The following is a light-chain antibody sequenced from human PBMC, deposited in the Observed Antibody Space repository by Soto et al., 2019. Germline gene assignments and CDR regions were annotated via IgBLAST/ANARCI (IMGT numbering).Light chain of an antibody. CDR3: QHRSNWPPIT. J-gene: IGKJ5*01. V-gene: IGKV3-11*01. CDR1: QSVSSN. CDR2: GAS. Sequence: EIVMTQSPATLSVSPGERATLSCRASQSVSSNLALYQQKPGQAPRLLIYGASDRATGIPARFSGSGSGTDFTLTISSLESEDFAVYYCQHRSNWPPITFGQGTRLEIK.